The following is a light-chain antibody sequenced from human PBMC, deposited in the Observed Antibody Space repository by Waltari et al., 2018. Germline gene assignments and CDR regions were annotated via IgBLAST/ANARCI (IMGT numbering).Light chain of an antibody. V-gene: IGKV3D-15*01. J-gene: IGKJ2*01. CDR1: QSISRN. CDR3: QQYNNWRT. Sequence: EVLMTQSPATLSVSPGERATLSCRASQSISRNLAWYQQKPGQAPRLLIYGASTRAPGIPARCSGSGSGTEFTLSISSVQSEDFGVYYCQQYNNWRTFGQGTKLEI. CDR2: GAS.